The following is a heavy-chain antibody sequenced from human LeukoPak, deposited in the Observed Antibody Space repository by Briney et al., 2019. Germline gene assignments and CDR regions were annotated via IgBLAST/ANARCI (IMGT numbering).Heavy chain of an antibody. V-gene: IGHV3-21*01. J-gene: IGHJ6*03. CDR2: ISSSSSYI. CDR1: GFTFSSYS. CDR3: ARDRGTSIAAAEGAVYYYYMDV. D-gene: IGHD6-13*01. Sequence: GASLRLSCAASGFTFSSYSMKCVRQAPGKGLEWVSSISSSSSYIYYADSVKGRFTISSDNAKNSLYLQMNSLRAEDTAVYYCARDRGTSIAAAEGAVYYYYMDVWGKGTTVTVSS.